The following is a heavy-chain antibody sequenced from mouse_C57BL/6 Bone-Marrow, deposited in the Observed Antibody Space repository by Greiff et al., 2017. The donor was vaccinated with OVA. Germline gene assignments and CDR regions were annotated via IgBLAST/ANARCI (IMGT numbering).Heavy chain of an antibody. CDR3: TPSYYSNYTGAMDY. CDR2: IRNKANNHAT. V-gene: IGHV6-6*01. CDR1: GFTFSDAW. D-gene: IGHD2-5*01. J-gene: IGHJ4*01. Sequence: EVQLVESGGGLVQPGGSMKLSCAASGFTFSDAWMDWVRQSPEKGLEWVAEIRNKANNHATYYAESVKGRFTISRDDSKSSVYLQMNSLRAEDTGIYYCTPSYYSNYTGAMDYWGQGTSVTVSS.